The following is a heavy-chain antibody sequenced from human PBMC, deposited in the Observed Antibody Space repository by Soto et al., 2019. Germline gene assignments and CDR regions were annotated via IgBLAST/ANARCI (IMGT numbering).Heavy chain of an antibody. J-gene: IGHJ3*02. CDR2: IFPGDSET. Sequence: GESLKISCKASGYSFASYWIGWVRQMPGKGLEWMGIIFPGDSETRYNPSFQGQVTISADNSITTAYLRWSSLKASDTAIYYCARQVTRTDAFDIWGQGTMVTVSS. D-gene: IGHD4-4*01. CDR1: GYSFASYW. CDR3: ARQVTRTDAFDI. V-gene: IGHV5-51*01.